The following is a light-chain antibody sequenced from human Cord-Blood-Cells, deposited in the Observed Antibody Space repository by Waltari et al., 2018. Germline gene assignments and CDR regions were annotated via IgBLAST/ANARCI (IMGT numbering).Light chain of an antibody. CDR1: QSVLYSSNNKNY. CDR3: QQYYSTPMYT. J-gene: IGKJ2*01. Sequence: DIVMTQSPDSLAVSLGERATINCKSSQSVLYSSNNKNYLAWYQQKPGQPPKLLIYWAXTRXXXXXXXXSGSGSGTDFTLTISSLQAEDVAVYYCQQYYSTPMYTFGQGTKLEIK. CDR2: WAX. V-gene: IGKV4-1*01.